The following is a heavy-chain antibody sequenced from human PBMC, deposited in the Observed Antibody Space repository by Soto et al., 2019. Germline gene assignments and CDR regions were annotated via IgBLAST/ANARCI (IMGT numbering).Heavy chain of an antibody. CDR3: AREGASSPIFGDFTEHEGMDV. CDR1: GYIFSSHL. V-gene: IGHV1-46*01. Sequence: QVQLVQSGGEVKKPGASVKVSCKASGYIFSSHLMHWVRQAPGQGLEWMGIINPSVGSTSYAQKFQDRITAARDMSTSTVYMEVNRLTSEDTAVYYCAREGASSPIFGDFTEHEGMDVWGQGNTVSVSS. D-gene: IGHD3-3*01. J-gene: IGHJ6*01. CDR2: INPSVGST.